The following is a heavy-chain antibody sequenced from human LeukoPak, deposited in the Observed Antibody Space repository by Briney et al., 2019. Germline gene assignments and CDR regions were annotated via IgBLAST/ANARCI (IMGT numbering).Heavy chain of an antibody. CDR3: ARGCGVQLWYYFDY. CDR2: INHSGST. D-gene: IGHD5-18*01. J-gene: IGHJ4*02. Sequence: SETLSLTCAVYGGSFSGYYWSWIRQPPGKGLEWIGEINHSGSTNYNPSLKSRVTISVDTSKNQFSLKLSSGTAADTAVYYCARGCGVQLWYYFDYWGQGTLVTVSS. V-gene: IGHV4-34*01. CDR1: GGSFSGYY.